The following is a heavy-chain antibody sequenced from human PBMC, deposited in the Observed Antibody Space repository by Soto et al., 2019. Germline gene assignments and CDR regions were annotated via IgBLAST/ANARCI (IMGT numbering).Heavy chain of an antibody. CDR3: ARDRGVVVAASYYYGMDV. CDR1: GFTFSSYS. V-gene: IGHV3-21*01. CDR2: ISSSSSYI. J-gene: IGHJ6*02. D-gene: IGHD2-15*01. Sequence: GGSLRLSCAASGFTFSSYSMNRVRQAPGEGLEWVSSISSSSSYIYYADSVKGRFTISRDNAKNSLYLQMNSLRAEDTAVYYCARDRGVVVAASYYYGMDVWGQGTTVTVSS.